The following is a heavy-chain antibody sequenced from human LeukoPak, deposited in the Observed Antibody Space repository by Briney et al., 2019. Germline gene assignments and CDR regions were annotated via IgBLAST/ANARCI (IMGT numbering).Heavy chain of an antibody. D-gene: IGHD6-19*01. V-gene: IGHV1-18*01. J-gene: IGHJ3*02. CDR2: ISAYNGNT. CDR1: GYTFTSYG. CDR3: ARGSGAVAGLQGDAFDI. Sequence: GASVKVSCKASGYTFTSYGISWVRQAPGQGLEWMGWISAYNGNTNYAQKLQGRVTMTTDTSTSTAYMELRSLRSDDTTVYYCARGSGAVAGLQGDAFDIWGQGTMVTVSS.